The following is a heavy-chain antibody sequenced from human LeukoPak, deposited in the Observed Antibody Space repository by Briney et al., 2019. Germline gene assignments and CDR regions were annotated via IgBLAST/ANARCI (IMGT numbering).Heavy chain of an antibody. D-gene: IGHD6-13*01. V-gene: IGHV1-2*02. CDR3: ARYGGDIAAAGYYYYYYMDV. CDR2: INPNSGGT. CDR1: GGTFSSYA. J-gene: IGHJ6*03. Sequence: ASVKVSCKASGGTFSSYAINWVRQAPGQGLEWMGWINPNSGGTNYAQKFQGRVTMTRDTSISTAYMELSRLRSDDTAVYYCARYGGDIAAAGYYYYYYMDVWGKGTTVTISS.